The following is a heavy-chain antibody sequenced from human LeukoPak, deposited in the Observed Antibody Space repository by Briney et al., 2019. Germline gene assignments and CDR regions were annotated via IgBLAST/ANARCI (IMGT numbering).Heavy chain of an antibody. J-gene: IGHJ6*03. CDR3: ARNMAVAGTDYYYYMDV. D-gene: IGHD6-19*01. CDR2: TYYRSKWYY. Sequence: SQTLSLTCAISGDSVSSDSAAWNWIRQSPSRGLEWLGRTYYRSKWYYDYAVSVKSRITVNPDTSKNQFSLQLNSVTPEDTAVYFCARNMAVAGTDYYYYMDVWGRGTTVTVSS. V-gene: IGHV6-1*01. CDR1: GDSVSSDSAA.